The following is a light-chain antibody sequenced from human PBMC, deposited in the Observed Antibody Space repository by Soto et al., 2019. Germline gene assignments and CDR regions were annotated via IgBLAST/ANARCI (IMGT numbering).Light chain of an antibody. CDR1: SSNIGAGYD. CDR3: QSYDSTLSDRYV. CDR2: GNS. V-gene: IGLV1-40*01. J-gene: IGLJ1*01. Sequence: QSVLTQPPSVSGAPGQRVTISCTGSSSNIGAGYDVHWYQQRPGTAPKLLIFGNSNRPSGVPDRFSGSKSGTSASLAITGLQAEDEGDYYCQSYDSTLSDRYVFGTGTKLTVL.